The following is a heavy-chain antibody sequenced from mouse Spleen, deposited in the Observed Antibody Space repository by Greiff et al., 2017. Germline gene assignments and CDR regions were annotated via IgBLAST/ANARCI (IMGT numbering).Heavy chain of an antibody. CDR3: ARWAGPGYFDV. CDR2: IDPANGNT. CDR1: GFNIKDTY. V-gene: IGHV14-3*02. Sequence: EVQRVESGAELVKPGASVKLSCTASGFNIKDTYMHWVKQRPEQGLEWIGRIDPANGNTKYDPKFQGKATITADTSSNTAYLQLSSLTSEDTAVYYCARWAGPGYFDVWGAGTTVTVSS. J-gene: IGHJ1*01. D-gene: IGHD3-3*01.